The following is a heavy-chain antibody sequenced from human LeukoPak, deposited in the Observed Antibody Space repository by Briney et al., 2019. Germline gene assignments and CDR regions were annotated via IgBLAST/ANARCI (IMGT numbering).Heavy chain of an antibody. V-gene: IGHV3-15*01. CDR2: IRSKSHGGTT. D-gene: IGHD3-22*01. Sequence: GGSLTLSCTTSGLTFSSAWMTWVRLAPGRGLEWVGHIRSKSHGGTTDYAEPVKGRFIISRDDSKNTVYLQMNSLKTEDTGDYFCTTVGVYYYDHWGQGTQVTVSS. CDR1: GLTFSSAW. CDR3: TTVGVYYYDH. J-gene: IGHJ5*02.